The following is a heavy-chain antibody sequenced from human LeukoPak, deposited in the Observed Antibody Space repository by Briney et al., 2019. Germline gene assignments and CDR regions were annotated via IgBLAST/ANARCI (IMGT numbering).Heavy chain of an antibody. Sequence: ASVKVSCKASGYTFTGYYMHWVRQAPGQGLEWMGRINPNSGGTNYAQKFQGRVTMTRDTSISTAYMELSRLRSDDTAVYYCARGGSRRGYDAFDIRGQGTMVTVSS. J-gene: IGHJ3*02. CDR1: GYTFTGYY. CDR2: INPNSGGT. CDR3: ARGGSRRGYDAFDI. D-gene: IGHD2-15*01. V-gene: IGHV1-2*06.